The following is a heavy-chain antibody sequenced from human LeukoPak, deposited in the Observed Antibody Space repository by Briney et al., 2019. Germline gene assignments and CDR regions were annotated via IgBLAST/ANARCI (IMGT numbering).Heavy chain of an antibody. V-gene: IGHV3-43*02. Sequence: GGSLRLSCAASGYTFDDYAMNWVHQTPGKGLESVSLISGDGGSTYYADSVKGRFTISRDDSKNSLYLQMNSLTTEDTALYYCAKDNWMATRGHYWGQGTLVTVSS. CDR3: AKDNWMATRGHY. D-gene: IGHD5-24*01. CDR1: GYTFDDYA. CDR2: ISGDGGST. J-gene: IGHJ4*02.